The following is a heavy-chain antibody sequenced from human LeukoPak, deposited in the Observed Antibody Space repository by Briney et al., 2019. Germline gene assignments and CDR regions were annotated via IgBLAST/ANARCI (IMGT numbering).Heavy chain of an antibody. Sequence: SETLSLTCTVSDYSISNTYYWGWIRQPPGKGLEWIGNIHHSGSAYYNPSLKSRVSISIDTSKNQFSLKLTSLNAADTAVYYCARGSYYGSGRIFEYWGQGTLVTVSS. V-gene: IGHV4-38-2*02. D-gene: IGHD3-10*01. CDR1: DYSISNTYY. CDR3: ARGSYYGSGRIFEY. J-gene: IGHJ4*02. CDR2: IHHSGSA.